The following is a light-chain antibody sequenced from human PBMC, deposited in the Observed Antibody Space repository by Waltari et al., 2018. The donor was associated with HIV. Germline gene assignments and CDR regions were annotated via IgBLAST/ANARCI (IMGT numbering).Light chain of an antibody. V-gene: IGKV1-9*01. CDR1: QGISTY. J-gene: IGKJ3*01. CDR2: XAX. Sequence: DIQLTQSPSFLSASVGDRVTITCRASQGISTYLAWYQQKPEEAPKLLIYXAXTLQXGVPSRFXGSXSGTEFTLTISSLQXEXXAAYYXQQLNSYPLTFGPGTKVDFK. CDR3: QQLNSYPLT.